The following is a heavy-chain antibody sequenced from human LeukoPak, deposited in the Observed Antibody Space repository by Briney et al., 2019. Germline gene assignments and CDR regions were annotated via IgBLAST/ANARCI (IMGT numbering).Heavy chain of an antibody. CDR2: ISYDGSNK. V-gene: IGHV3-30*18. CDR3: AKGGQWLLKWYFDY. D-gene: IGHD3-22*01. J-gene: IGHJ4*02. CDR1: GFTFSSYG. Sequence: GRSLRLSCAASGFTFSSYGMHWVRQAPGKGLEWVAVISYDGSNKYYADSVKGRFTISRDNSKNTLYLKMNSLRAEDTAVYYCAKGGQWLLKWYFDYWGQGTLVTVSS.